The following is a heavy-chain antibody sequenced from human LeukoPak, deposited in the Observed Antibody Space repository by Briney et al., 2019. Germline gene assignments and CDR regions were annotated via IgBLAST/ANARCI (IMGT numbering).Heavy chain of an antibody. V-gene: IGHV3-7*01. CDR1: GFTFSNYL. J-gene: IGHJ4*02. CDR2: IKQDGSEK. D-gene: IGHD6-13*01. CDR3: ARWTFDINSWSLDY. Sequence: GGSLRLSCAGSGFTFSNYLMSWVRQAPGKGLEWVANIKQDGSEKYYVDSVKGRFTISRDNAKNSLHLQMNSLRAEDTAVYYCARWTFDINSWSLDYWGQGILVTVSS.